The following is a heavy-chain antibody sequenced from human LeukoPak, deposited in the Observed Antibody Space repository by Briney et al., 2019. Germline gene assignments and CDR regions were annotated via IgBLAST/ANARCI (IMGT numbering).Heavy chain of an antibody. Sequence: PSETLSLTCTVSGGSISSYYWSWIRQPPGKGLEWIGYIYYNGSTNYNPSLKSRVTISVDTSKNQFSLKLSSVTAADTAVYYCARFAPGQWLVDYWGQGTLVTVSS. J-gene: IGHJ4*02. D-gene: IGHD6-19*01. CDR1: GGSISSYY. V-gene: IGHV4-59*01. CDR3: ARFAPGQWLVDY. CDR2: IYYNGST.